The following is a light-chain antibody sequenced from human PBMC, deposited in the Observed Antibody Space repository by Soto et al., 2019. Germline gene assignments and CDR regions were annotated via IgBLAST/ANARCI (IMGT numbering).Light chain of an antibody. CDR1: QSVSGC. CDR3: QQRCNWPPVT. V-gene: IGKV3-11*01. J-gene: IGKJ4*01. CDR2: DAS. Sequence: IQSPSTLSASVGDRATLSCRASQSVSGCLAWYQQKPGQAPRLLIFDASNRATGIPARFSGSGSGTDFTLTISSLEPEDFAIYFCQQRCNWPPVTFGGGTKVDNK.